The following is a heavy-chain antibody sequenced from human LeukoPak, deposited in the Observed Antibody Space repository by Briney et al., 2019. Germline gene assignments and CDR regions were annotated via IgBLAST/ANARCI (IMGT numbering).Heavy chain of an antibody. CDR1: GFTFSSYW. D-gene: IGHD5-18*01. CDR2: IKQDGSEK. J-gene: IGHJ4*02. CDR3: ARVDTAMSSPFDY. V-gene: IGHV3-7*01. Sequence: GGSLRLSCAASGFTFSSYWMSWVRQAPGKGLEWVANIKQDGSEKYYVDSVKGRFTISRDNAKNSLYLQMNSLRAEDTAAYYCARVDTAMSSPFDYWGQGTLVTVSS.